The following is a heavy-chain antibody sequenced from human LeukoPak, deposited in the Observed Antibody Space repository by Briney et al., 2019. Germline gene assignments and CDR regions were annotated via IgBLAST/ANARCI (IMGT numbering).Heavy chain of an antibody. J-gene: IGHJ4*02. Sequence: ASVKVSCKASGYTFTSYGISWVRQAPGQGLEWMGWTSAYNGNTNYAQKLQGRVTMTTDTSTSTAYMELRSLRSDDTAVYYCARGDGGTIVVGNNDYWGQGTLVTVSS. CDR3: ARGDGGTIVVGNNDY. D-gene: IGHD2-2*01. V-gene: IGHV1-18*01. CDR2: TSAYNGNT. CDR1: GYTFTSYG.